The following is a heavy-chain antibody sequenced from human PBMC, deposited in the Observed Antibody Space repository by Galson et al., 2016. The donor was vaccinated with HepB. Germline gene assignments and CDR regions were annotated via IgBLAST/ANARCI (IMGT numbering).Heavy chain of an antibody. D-gene: IGHD2-15*01. J-gene: IGHJ4*02. V-gene: IGHV3-7*03. CDR2: IKPDDSEK. CDR3: ARRYCSGDRCTPDY. CDR1: GFTFTTYW. Sequence: SLRLSCAGSGFTFTTYWMSWVRQAPGKGLEWVANIKPDDSEKYYVDSVKGRFTISRHNAQNSLYLQMNSLRAEDTAVYYCARRYCSGDRCTPDYWGQGTLVTVSS.